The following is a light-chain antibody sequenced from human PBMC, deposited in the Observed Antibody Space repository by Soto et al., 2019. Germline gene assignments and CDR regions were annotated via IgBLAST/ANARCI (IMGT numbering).Light chain of an antibody. CDR1: NSDVGGYNS. CDR3: SSYRSSPTPVV. V-gene: IGLV2-14*01. J-gene: IGLJ2*01. Sequence: QSALTQPASVSGSPGQSITVSCTGTNSDVGGYNSVSWYQQHPGKAPKLLIYDVSNRPSGVSNRFSGSKSDNTASLTISGLQAEDEADYYCSSYRSSPTPVVFGGGTKLTVL. CDR2: DVS.